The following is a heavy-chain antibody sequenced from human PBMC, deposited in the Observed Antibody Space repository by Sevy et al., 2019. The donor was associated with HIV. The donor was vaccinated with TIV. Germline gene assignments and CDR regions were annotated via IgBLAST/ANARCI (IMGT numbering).Heavy chain of an antibody. J-gene: IGHJ6*02. Sequence: GESLKISCKVSGFTFSNTWIGWVHQMPGKGLEWIGIIYPGDSDTRYSPSFQGQVTIVADKSTATAYLEWTSLKASDTATYYCARRGGHVGKADLLGYNGMEVWGQGTTVTVSS. CDR2: IYPGDSDT. CDR3: ARRGGHVGKADLLGYNGMEV. CDR1: GFTFSNTW. V-gene: IGHV5-51*07. D-gene: IGHD6-13*01.